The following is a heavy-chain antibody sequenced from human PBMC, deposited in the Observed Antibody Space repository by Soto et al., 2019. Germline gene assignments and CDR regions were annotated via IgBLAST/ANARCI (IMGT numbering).Heavy chain of an antibody. J-gene: IGHJ4*02. CDR2: ITGSGGDT. D-gene: IGHD3-22*01. V-gene: IGHV3-23*01. CDR3: VKGSSAYRPYYFDY. CDR1: GFTFSGCA. Sequence: EVQLLESGGGLVQPGGSLRLSCVASGFTFSGCAMSWVRQAPGKGLDWVSAITGSGGDTYYADSVKGRFTISRDNSKNTLFLLMNSLRAEETAVYYCVKGSSAYRPYYFDYWGQGTLVTVSS.